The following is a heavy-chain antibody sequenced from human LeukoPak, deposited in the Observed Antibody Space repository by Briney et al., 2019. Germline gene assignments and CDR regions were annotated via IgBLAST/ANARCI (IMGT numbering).Heavy chain of an antibody. J-gene: IGHJ5*02. CDR2: IYTSGIT. Sequence: PSETLSLTCTVSGGSISTYYWSWIRQPAGKGLEWVGRIYTSGITNYNPSLKSRVTMSVDTSKNQFSLKLNSVTAADTAVYYCARGAYRSGNLAWFDPWGQGTLVTVSS. V-gene: IGHV4-4*07. CDR3: ARGAYRSGNLAWFDP. D-gene: IGHD3-10*01. CDR1: GGSISTYY.